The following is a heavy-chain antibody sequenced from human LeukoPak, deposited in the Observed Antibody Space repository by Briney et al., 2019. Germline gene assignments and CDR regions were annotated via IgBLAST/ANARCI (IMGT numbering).Heavy chain of an antibody. CDR2: IFYSGSA. J-gene: IGHJ5*02. CDR3: ARAEGMVRGVIPGAYNWFDP. CDR1: GDSISSTSYY. D-gene: IGHD3-10*01. Sequence: PSETLSLTCIVSGDSISSTSYYWAWIRQPPGKGLEWIGMIFYSGSAYYTPSLRGRVTLSVDTSRNQFSLKLSSVTAADTAVYYCARAEGMVRGVIPGAYNWFDPWGQGTLVTVSS. V-gene: IGHV4-39*07.